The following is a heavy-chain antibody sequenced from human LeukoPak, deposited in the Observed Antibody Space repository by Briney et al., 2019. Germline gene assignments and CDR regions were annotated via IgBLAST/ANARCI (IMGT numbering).Heavy chain of an antibody. CDR1: GFTFSSYD. CDR2: IGTAGDT. V-gene: IGHV3-13*01. J-gene: IGHJ4*02. D-gene: IGHD3-22*01. CDR3: ARVKREYYYDSSGYYYGPYDY. Sequence: GRSLRLSCAASGFTFSSYDMHWVRQATGKGLEWVSAIGTAGDTYYPGSVKGRFTISRENAKNSLYLQMNSLRAGDTAVYYCARVKREYYYDSSGYYYGPYDYWGQGTLVTVSS.